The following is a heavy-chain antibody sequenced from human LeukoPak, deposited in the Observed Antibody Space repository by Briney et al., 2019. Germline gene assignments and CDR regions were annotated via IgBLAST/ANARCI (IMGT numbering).Heavy chain of an antibody. V-gene: IGHV4-30-2*01. CDR1: GGSISSGGYY. J-gene: IGHJ5*02. Sequence: SQTLSLTCTVSGGSISSGGYYWSWIRQPPGKGLEWIGYIYHSGSTYYNPSLKSRVTISVDRSKNQFSLKLSSVTAADTAVYYCARGYGSGSIGFDPWGQGTLVTVSS. D-gene: IGHD3-10*01. CDR2: IYHSGST. CDR3: ARGYGSGSIGFDP.